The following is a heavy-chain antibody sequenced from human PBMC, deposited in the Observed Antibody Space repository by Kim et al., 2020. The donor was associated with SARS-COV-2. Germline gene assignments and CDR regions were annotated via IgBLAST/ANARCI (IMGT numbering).Heavy chain of an antibody. Sequence: GGSLRLSCAPSGFTFRNYWMHWLRQAPGKGPVWVSRINGDGSTTTYADSVRGRFTISRDNARNTLYLQMNSLTVDDTAVYYCGRGGRPDAFDIWGQGTMVTVAS. V-gene: IGHV3-74*01. CDR1: GFTFRNYW. CDR2: INGDGSTT. J-gene: IGHJ3*02. CDR3: GRGGRPDAFDI. D-gene: IGHD3-16*01.